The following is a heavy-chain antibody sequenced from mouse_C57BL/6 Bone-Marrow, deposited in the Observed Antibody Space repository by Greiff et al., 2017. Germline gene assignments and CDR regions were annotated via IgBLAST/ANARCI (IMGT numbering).Heavy chain of an antibody. CDR3: ARDEIFYAMDY. CDR2: ISDGGSYT. J-gene: IGHJ4*01. V-gene: IGHV5-4*01. CDR1: GFTFSSYA. Sequence: EVQLVESGGGLVKPGGSLKLSCAASGFTFSSYAMSWVRQTPEKRLEWVATISDGGSYTYYPDNVKGRFTIYRDNAKNNLYLQMSHLKSEDTAMYYCARDEIFYAMDYWGQGTSVTVSS.